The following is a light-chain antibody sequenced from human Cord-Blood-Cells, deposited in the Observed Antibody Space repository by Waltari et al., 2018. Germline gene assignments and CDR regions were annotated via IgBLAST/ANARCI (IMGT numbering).Light chain of an antibody. CDR1: SGSIASNY. Sequence: NFMLTQSHSVSESPGKTVTISCTRSSGSIASNYVQWYQQRPGRSPTTVIDEDNQRPSGVPDRFSGSIDSSSNSSSLTISGLKTEDEADYYCQSYDSSNHVVFGGGTKLTVL. J-gene: IGLJ2*01. CDR3: QSYDSSNHVV. CDR2: EDN. V-gene: IGLV6-57*01.